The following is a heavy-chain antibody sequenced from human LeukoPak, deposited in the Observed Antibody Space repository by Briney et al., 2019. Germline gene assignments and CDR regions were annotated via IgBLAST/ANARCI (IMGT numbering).Heavy chain of an antibody. CDR3: AKTLGIAATHPSN. CDR2: IFGSGTT. J-gene: IGHJ4*02. Sequence: GGPLRLSCAASGFTFSSYAMSWVRQAPGKGLEWVSGIFGSGTTYYTDSVKGRFTISRDNSKNTLYLQMSSLRAEDTAIYYCAKTLGIAATHPSNWGQGTLVTVSS. V-gene: IGHV3-23*01. D-gene: IGHD6-25*01. CDR1: GFTFSSYA.